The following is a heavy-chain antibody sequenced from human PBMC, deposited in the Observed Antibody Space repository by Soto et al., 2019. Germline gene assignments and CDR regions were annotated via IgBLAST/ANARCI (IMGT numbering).Heavy chain of an antibody. D-gene: IGHD3-22*01. CDR2: IIPIFGTA. J-gene: IGHJ6*02. CDR3: ASNYYDSSGFGMDV. CDR1: GGTFSSYA. V-gene: IGHV1-69*13. Sequence: ASVKVSCKASGGTFSSYAISWVRQAPGQGLEWMGGIIPIFGTANYAQKFQGRVTITADESTSTAYMELSSLRSEDTAVYYCASNYYDSSGFGMDVWGQGTTVTVSS.